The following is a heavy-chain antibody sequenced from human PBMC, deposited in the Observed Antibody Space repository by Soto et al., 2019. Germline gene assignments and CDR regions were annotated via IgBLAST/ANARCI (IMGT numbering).Heavy chain of an antibody. Sequence: QVPLVQSGAEVKKPGSSVKVSCKASGGTFSSYAISWVRQAPGQGLEWMGGIIPIFGTANYAQKFQGRVTITADESTSTAYMELSSLRSEDTAVYYCARDRSVYYDSSGYPGYYFDYWGQGTLVTVSS. CDR1: GGTFSSYA. CDR2: IIPIFGTA. V-gene: IGHV1-69*01. D-gene: IGHD3-22*01. J-gene: IGHJ4*02. CDR3: ARDRSVYYDSSGYPGYYFDY.